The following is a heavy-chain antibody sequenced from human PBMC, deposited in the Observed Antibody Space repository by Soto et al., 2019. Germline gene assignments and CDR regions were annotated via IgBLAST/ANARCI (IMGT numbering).Heavy chain of an antibody. V-gene: IGHV4-34*01. CDR3: ARTGPGGVDY. Sequence: SETLSLTCAVYGGSFSGYYWSWIRQPPGKGLEWIGEINHSGSTNYNPSLKSRVTISVDTSKNQFSLKLSSVTAADTAVYYCARTGPGGVDYWGQGTLVTVLL. D-gene: IGHD3-16*01. CDR1: GGSFSGYY. CDR2: INHSGST. J-gene: IGHJ4*02.